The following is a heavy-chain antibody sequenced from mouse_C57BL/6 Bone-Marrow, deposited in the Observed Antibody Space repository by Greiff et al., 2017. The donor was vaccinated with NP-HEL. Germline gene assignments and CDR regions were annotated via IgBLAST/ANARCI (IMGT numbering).Heavy chain of an antibody. CDR3: TRGYYSNQRGYYFDY. D-gene: IGHD2-5*01. Sequence: QVQLQQSGAELVRPGASVTLSCKASGYTFTDYEMHWVKQTPVHGLEWIGAIDPETGGTAYNQKFKGKAILTADKSSSTAYMELRSLTSEDSAVYYCTRGYYSNQRGYYFDYWGQGTTLTVSS. CDR2: IDPETGGT. J-gene: IGHJ2*01. V-gene: IGHV1-15*01. CDR1: GYTFTDYE.